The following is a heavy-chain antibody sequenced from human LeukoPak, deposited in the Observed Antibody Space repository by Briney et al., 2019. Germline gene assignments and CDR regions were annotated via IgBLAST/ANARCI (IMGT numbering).Heavy chain of an antibody. CDR3: ARAPSGCGGTCAFEY. CDR2: IYTDGST. CDR1: GGSTSNSF. V-gene: IGHV4-4*07. Sequence: PSETLSLTCTVSGGSTSNSFWSWIRQPAGKGLEWIGRIYTDGSTNSNPSLRSRLTMSLDTSKNQFSLKRTSVTAADTAVYFCARAPSGCGGTCAFEYWGEGTLVTVSS. D-gene: IGHD2-15*01. J-gene: IGHJ4*02.